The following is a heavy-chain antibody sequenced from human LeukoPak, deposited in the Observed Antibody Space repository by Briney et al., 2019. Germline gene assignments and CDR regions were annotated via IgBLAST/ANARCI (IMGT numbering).Heavy chain of an antibody. CDR1: GFTFSSYG. D-gene: IGHD3-16*02. V-gene: IGHV3-23*01. J-gene: IGHJ4*02. CDR3: AKYDYVWGSYRYTLLDY. Sequence: GGSLRLSCAASGFTFSSYGMSWVRQAPGKGLEWVSAISGSGGSTYYADSVKGRFTISRDNSKNTLYLQMNSLRAEDTAVYYCAKYDYVWGSYRYTLLDYWGQGTLVTVSS. CDR2: ISGSGGST.